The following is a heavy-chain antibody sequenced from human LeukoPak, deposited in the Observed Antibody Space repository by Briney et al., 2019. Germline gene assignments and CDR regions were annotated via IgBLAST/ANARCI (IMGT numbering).Heavy chain of an antibody. Sequence: PGGSLRLSCAASGFTFRSYAMHWVRQAPGKGLEWVAVISYDGSNKYYADSVKGRFTISRDNSKNTLYLQMNSLRAEDTAVYYCAKDRGPLAGGWGQGTLVTVSS. CDR1: GFTFRSYA. CDR2: ISYDGSNK. J-gene: IGHJ4*02. D-gene: IGHD3-10*01. CDR3: AKDRGPLAGG. V-gene: IGHV3-30-3*01.